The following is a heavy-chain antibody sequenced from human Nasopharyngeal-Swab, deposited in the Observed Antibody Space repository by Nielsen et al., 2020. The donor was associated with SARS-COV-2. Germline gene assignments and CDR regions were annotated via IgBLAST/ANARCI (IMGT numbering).Heavy chain of an antibody. Sequence: SETLSLTCAVSGGPIGAYSLSWIRQPPGKGLEWIGYISHRGSTYNNPSLKSRIIISADRSKNQFSLKLNSVTAADTAVYFCARTSGTHYVSYMDVWGKGITVTVS. J-gene: IGHJ6*03. D-gene: IGHD1-26*01. CDR1: GGPIGAYS. CDR3: ARTSGTHYVSYMDV. CDR2: ISHRGST. V-gene: IGHV4-30-2*01.